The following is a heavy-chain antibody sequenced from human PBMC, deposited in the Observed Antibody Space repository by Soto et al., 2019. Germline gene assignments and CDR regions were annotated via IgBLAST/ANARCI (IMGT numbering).Heavy chain of an antibody. J-gene: IGHJ3*02. Sequence: SVKVSCKASGGTFSSYAISWVRQAPGQGLEWMGGIIPIFGTANYAQKFQGRVTIAADESTSTAYMELSSLRSEDTAVYYCARLGRQGQRVAFDIWGQGTMVTVS. D-gene: IGHD1-26*01. CDR1: GGTFSSYA. CDR3: ARLGRQGQRVAFDI. CDR2: IIPIFGTA. V-gene: IGHV1-69*13.